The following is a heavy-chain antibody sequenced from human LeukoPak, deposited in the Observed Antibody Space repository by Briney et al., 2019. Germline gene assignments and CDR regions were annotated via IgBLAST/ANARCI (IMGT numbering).Heavy chain of an antibody. Sequence: PGGSLRLSCAASGFTFSSHWMHWVRQAPGKGLVWVSRINSDGSSTSYADSVKGRITISRDNAKNTLYLQMNSLRAEDTAVYYCARGLYGDYADYWGQGTLVTVSS. V-gene: IGHV3-74*01. J-gene: IGHJ4*02. CDR1: GFTFSSHW. CDR2: INSDGSST. D-gene: IGHD4-17*01. CDR3: ARGLYGDYADY.